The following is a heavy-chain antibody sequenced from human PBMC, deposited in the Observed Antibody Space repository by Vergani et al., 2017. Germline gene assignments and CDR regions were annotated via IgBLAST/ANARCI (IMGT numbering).Heavy chain of an antibody. D-gene: IGHD6-13*01. J-gene: IGHJ6*03. Sequence: VQLVESGGGLVQPGRSLRLSCAASGFTFDDYAMHWVRQAPGKGLEWVSGISWNSGSIGYADSVKGRFTISRDNANNSLYLQMNSLRAEDTALYYCAKIAAAAFTGYYYYMDVWGKGTTVTVSS. CDR2: ISWNSGSI. V-gene: IGHV3-9*01. CDR3: AKIAAAAFTGYYYYMDV. CDR1: GFTFDDYA.